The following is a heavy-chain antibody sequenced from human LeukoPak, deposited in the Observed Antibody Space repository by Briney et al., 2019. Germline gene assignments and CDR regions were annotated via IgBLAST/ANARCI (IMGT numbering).Heavy chain of an antibody. CDR3: AREGEWLVPYDY. Sequence: GGSLRLSCAASGFTFDDYGMSWVRQAPGTGLEWVSGINWNGVSTGYADSVKGRFTISRDNAKNSLYLQMNSLRAEDTALYYCAREGEWLVPYDYWGQGTLVTVSS. J-gene: IGHJ4*02. CDR1: GFTFDDYG. V-gene: IGHV3-20*04. D-gene: IGHD6-19*01. CDR2: INWNGVST.